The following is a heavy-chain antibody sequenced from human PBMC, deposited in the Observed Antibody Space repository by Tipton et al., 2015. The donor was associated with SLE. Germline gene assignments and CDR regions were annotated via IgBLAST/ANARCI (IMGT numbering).Heavy chain of an antibody. CDR1: SDSISSGNSY. CDR2: IYYTGTT. V-gene: IGHV4-31*03. Sequence: TLSLTCTVSSDSISSGNSYWSWIRQHPGQGLEWIGYIYYTGTTYYNPSLKSRATISVDTPKNQFSLRLNSVTAADTAVYYCARASSIAARYFYYYMDVCGKGTAVTVSS. CDR3: ARASSIAARYFYYYMDV. J-gene: IGHJ6*03. D-gene: IGHD6-6*01.